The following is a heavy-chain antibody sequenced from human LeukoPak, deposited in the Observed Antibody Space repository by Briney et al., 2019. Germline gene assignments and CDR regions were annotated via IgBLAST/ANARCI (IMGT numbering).Heavy chain of an antibody. CDR3: AKDRASSWWYFDL. J-gene: IGHJ2*01. CDR2: IKYDGSEK. V-gene: IGHV3-7*03. CDR1: GFTFSNYW. Sequence: GGFLRLSCTGSGFTFSNYWMSWVRQAPGKGLEWVANIKYDGSEKYYVDSVKGRFTISRDNSKNTLYLQMNSLRAEDTAVYYCAKDRASSWWYFDLWGRGTLVTASS. D-gene: IGHD5-18*01.